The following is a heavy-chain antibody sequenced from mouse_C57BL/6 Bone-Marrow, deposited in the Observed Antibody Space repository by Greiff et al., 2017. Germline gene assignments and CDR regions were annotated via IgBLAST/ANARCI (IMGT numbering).Heavy chain of an antibody. J-gene: IGHJ2*01. V-gene: IGHV1-81*01. Sequence: VHLVESGAELARPGASVKLSCKASGYTFTSYGISWVKQRTGQGLEWIGEIYPRSGNTYYNEKFKGKATLTADKSSSTAYMELRRLTSEDSAVYFCAGTYYSGSSNLDYWGQGTTLTVSS. CDR1: GYTFTSYG. CDR3: AGTYYSGSSNLDY. CDR2: IYPRSGNT. D-gene: IGHD1-1*01.